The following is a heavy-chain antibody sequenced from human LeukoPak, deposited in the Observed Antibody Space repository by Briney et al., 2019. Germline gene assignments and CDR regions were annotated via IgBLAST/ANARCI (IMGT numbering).Heavy chain of an antibody. Sequence: PSETLSLTCAVYGGSFSGYYWSWIRQPPGKGLEWIGEINHSGSTNYNPSLKSRVTISVDTSKNQFSLTLSSVTAADTAVYYCARGRMIVVVITLKNYFDYWGQGTLVTVSS. CDR3: ARGRMIVVVITLKNYFDY. D-gene: IGHD3-22*01. J-gene: IGHJ4*02. CDR1: GGSFSGYY. CDR2: INHSGST. V-gene: IGHV4-34*01.